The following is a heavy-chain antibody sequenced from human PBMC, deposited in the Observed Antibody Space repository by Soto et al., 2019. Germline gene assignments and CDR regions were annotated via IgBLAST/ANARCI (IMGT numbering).Heavy chain of an antibody. CDR3: ARVVYSSSSLDY. CDR2: ISAYNGNT. D-gene: IGHD6-6*01. J-gene: IGHJ4*02. Sequence: SSEKVSHQAFGYSFTSYGISWVRQAPGQGLEWMGWISAYNGNTNYAQKLQGRVTMTTDTSTSTAYMELRSLRSDDTAVYYCARVVYSSSSLDYWGQGTLVTVS. CDR1: GYSFTSYG. V-gene: IGHV1-18*04.